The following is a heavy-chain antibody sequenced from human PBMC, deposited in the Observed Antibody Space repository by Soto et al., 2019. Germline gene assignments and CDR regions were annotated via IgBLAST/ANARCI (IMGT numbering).Heavy chain of an antibody. D-gene: IGHD4-17*01. Sequence: PGGSLRLSCAASGFTFSSYSMNWVRQAPGKGLEWVSSISSSSSYIYYADSVKGRFTISRDNAKNSLYLQMNSLRAEDTAVYYCARTTDDYGDFNFDYWGQGTLVTVSS. J-gene: IGHJ4*02. V-gene: IGHV3-21*01. CDR1: GFTFSSYS. CDR3: ARTTDDYGDFNFDY. CDR2: ISSSSSYI.